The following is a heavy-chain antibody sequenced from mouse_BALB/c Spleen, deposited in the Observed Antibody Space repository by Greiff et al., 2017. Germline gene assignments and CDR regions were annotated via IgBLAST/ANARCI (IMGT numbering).Heavy chain of an antibody. Sequence: EVKLMESGGGLVKPGGSLKLSCAASGFTFSSYAMSWVRQTPEKRLEWVATISSGGSYTYYPDSVKGRFTISRDNAKNTLYLQMSSLRSEDTAMYYCARLVRRDYFDYWGQGTTLTVSS. J-gene: IGHJ2*01. D-gene: IGHD2-14*01. CDR3: ARLVRRDYFDY. CDR2: ISSGGSYT. V-gene: IGHV5-9-3*01. CDR1: GFTFSSYA.